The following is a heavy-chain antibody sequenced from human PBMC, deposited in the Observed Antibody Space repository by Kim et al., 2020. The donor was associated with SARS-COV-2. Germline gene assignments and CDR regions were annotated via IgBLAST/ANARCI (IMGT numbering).Heavy chain of an antibody. CDR2: IWYDGSNK. Sequence: GGSLRLSCAASGFTFSSYGMHWVRQAPGKGLEWVAVIWYDGSNKYYADSVKGRFTISRDNSKNTLYLQMNSLRAEDTAVYYCAREGDYYDSSGWKIDAFDIWDQGTMVTVSS. CDR1: GFTFSSYG. CDR3: AREGDYYDSSGWKIDAFDI. D-gene: IGHD3-22*01. J-gene: IGHJ3*02. V-gene: IGHV3-33*01.